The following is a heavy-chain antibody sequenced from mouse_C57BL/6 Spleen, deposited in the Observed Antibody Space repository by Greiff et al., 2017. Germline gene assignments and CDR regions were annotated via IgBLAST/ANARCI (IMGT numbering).Heavy chain of an antibody. V-gene: IGHV5-4*01. D-gene: IGHD2-4*01. CDR3: ARDRDYDSPFAY. CDR2: ISDGGSYT. Sequence: DVMLVESGGGLVKPGGSLKLSCAASGFTFSSYAMSWVRQTPEKRLEWVATISDGGSYTYYPDNVKGRFTISRDNAKNNLYLQMSHLKSEDTAMYYCARDRDYDSPFAYWGQGILVTVSA. J-gene: IGHJ3*01. CDR1: GFTFSSYA.